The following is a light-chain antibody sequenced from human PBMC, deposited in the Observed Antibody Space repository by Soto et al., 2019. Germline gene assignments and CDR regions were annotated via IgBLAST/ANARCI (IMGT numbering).Light chain of an antibody. CDR1: SSNIGNNY. J-gene: IGLJ1*01. CDR3: GTCDNSLSDYV. V-gene: IGLV1-51*01. Sequence: QSVLTQPPSVSAAPGQKVTISCSGSSSNIGNNYVFWYQQLPGTAPKLLIYDDNKRPSGIPDRFSGSKSGTSATLGITGLQTGAEADYYCGTCDNSLSDYVFGTGTKVTI. CDR2: DDN.